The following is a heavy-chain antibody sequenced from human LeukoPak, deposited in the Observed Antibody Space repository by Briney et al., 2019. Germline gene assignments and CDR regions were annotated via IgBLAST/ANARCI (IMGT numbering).Heavy chain of an antibody. Sequence: GASVKVSCKASGYTFTSYAMNWVRQAPGQGLEWMGWINTNTGNPTYAQGFTGRFVFSLDTSVSTAYLQISSLKAEDTAVYYCARVKTAVTTESRLLDYWGQGTLVTVSS. CDR1: GYTFTSYA. CDR2: INTNTGNP. V-gene: IGHV7-4-1*02. J-gene: IGHJ4*02. CDR3: ARVKTAVTTESRLLDY. D-gene: IGHD4-17*01.